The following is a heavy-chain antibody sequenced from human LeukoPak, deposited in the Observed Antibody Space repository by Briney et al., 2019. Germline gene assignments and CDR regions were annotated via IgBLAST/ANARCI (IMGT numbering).Heavy chain of an antibody. CDR3: AREIAVAGDIDY. D-gene: IGHD6-19*01. J-gene: IGHJ4*02. Sequence: GGSLRLSCAASGSTFSSYAMHWVRQAPGKGLEWVAVISYDGSNKYYADSVKGRFTISRDNSKNTLYLQMNSLRAEDTAVYYCAREIAVAGDIDYWGQGTLVTVSS. CDR2: ISYDGSNK. CDR1: GSTFSSYA. V-gene: IGHV3-30*04.